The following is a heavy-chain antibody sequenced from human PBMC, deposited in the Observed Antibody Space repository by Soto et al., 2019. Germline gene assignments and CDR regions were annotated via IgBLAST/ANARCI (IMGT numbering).Heavy chain of an antibody. V-gene: IGHV4-30-4*01. CDR3: ARADLVLRYFDW. CDR1: GGSISSGDYY. CDR2: IYYSGST. J-gene: IGHJ4*02. Sequence: TLSLTCTVSGGSISSGDYYWSWIRQPPGKGLEWIGYIYYSGSTYYNPSLKSRVTISVDTSKNQFSLKLSSVTAADTAVYYCARADLVLRYFDWLGQGTLVTVSS. D-gene: IGHD3-9*01.